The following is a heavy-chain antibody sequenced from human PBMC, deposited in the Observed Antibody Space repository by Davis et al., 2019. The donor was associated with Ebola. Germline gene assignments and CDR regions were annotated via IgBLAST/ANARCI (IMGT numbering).Heavy chain of an antibody. CDR2: INPSGGST. J-gene: IGHJ5*02. D-gene: IGHD3-22*01. V-gene: IGHV1-46*01. CDR1: GYTFTSYY. CDR3: ARGVTMIVVSNWFDP. Sequence: AASVKVSCKASGYTFTSYYMHWVRQAPGQGLEWMGIINPSGGSTNYAQKFQGRVTITADESTSTAYMELSSLRSEDTAVYYCARGVTMIVVSNWFDPWGQGTLVTVSS.